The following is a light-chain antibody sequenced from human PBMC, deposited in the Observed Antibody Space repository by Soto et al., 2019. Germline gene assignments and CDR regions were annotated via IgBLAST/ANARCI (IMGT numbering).Light chain of an antibody. Sequence: EIVMTQSPATLSVSPGERATLSCRASQSVSSTLAWYQQKPGQAPRLLIHSASTRATDIPARFSGSGSGTEFTLTISSLQSEDFAVYYCQQYDTWPRTFGQGTKVEIK. CDR3: QQYDTWPRT. V-gene: IGKV3-15*01. J-gene: IGKJ2*01. CDR2: SAS. CDR1: QSVSST.